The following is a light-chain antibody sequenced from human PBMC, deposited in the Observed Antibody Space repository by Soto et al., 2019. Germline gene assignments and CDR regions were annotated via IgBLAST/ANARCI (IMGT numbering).Light chain of an antibody. CDR1: ESISIW. CDR3: KQYNTYST. Sequence: DIQMTQSPSTLSASVGDTVTITCRASESISIWLAWYQQKPGKAPNLLINKASSLQSEVQSRFSGSGSGTESTLTISSLQPDDFATYYCKQYNTYSTCGQGTKVDI. V-gene: IGKV1-5*03. J-gene: IGKJ1*01. CDR2: KAS.